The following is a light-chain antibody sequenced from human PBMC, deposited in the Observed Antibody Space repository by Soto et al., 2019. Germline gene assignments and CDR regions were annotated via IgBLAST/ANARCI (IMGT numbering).Light chain of an antibody. CDR3: QQSYNTVWT. CDR1: QSIATF. J-gene: IGKJ1*01. CDR2: AAS. Sequence: DIQMTQSPSSLSASAGDRVTITCRASQSIATFLNWYQQKPGKAPRLLISAASSLHTGVPARFSGSGSGTDFTLTISSLQPEDFATYYCQQSYNTVWTFGQGTKVEIK. V-gene: IGKV1-39*01.